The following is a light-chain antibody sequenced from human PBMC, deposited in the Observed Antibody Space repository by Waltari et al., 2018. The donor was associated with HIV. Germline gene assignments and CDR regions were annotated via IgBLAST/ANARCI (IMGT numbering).Light chain of an antibody. V-gene: IGLV2-11*01. CDR2: EVI. Sequence: QSALTQPRSVSGSPGQSVTISCTGTSSDVGGYDSVSWYLQHPGKVPKLIIYEVIKRPSGFPDRFSGSKSGNTASLTISGLQTEDDADYFCCSYAGTYTYVLFGGGTKLTVL. CDR1: SSDVGGYDS. CDR3: CSYAGTYTYVL. J-gene: IGLJ3*02.